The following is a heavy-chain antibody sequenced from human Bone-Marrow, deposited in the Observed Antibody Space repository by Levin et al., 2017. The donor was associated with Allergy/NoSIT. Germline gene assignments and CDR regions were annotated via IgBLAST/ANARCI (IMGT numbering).Heavy chain of an antibody. CDR3: AREKSSGWPIYSYYGMDV. D-gene: IGHD6-19*01. Sequence: SETLSLTCTVSGGSISSYYWSWIRQPPGKGLEWIGFIYYSGSTNYSPSLKSRVTISVDTSKNQFSLKLSSVTAADTAVYYCAREKSSGWPIYSYYGMDVWGQGTTVTVSS. J-gene: IGHJ6*02. CDR1: GGSISSYY. CDR2: IYYSGST. V-gene: IGHV4-59*01.